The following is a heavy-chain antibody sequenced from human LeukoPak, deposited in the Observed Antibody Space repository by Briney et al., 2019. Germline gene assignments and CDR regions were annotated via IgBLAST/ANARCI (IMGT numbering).Heavy chain of an antibody. D-gene: IGHD3-10*01. CDR1: GFTFSSYW. Sequence: PGGSLRLSCAASGFTFSSYWMSWVRQAPGKGLECVANINQDGSEKYYVDSVKGRFTISRDNAKNSLYLQMNSLRAEDTAVYYCARVGGFYYGSGSYSTWGQGTLVTVSS. CDR3: ARVGGFYYGSGSYST. V-gene: IGHV3-7*01. CDR2: INQDGSEK. J-gene: IGHJ5*02.